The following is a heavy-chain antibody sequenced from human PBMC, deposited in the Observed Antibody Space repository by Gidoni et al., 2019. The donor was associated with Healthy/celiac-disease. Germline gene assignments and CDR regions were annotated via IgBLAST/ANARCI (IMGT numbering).Heavy chain of an antibody. V-gene: IGHV3-30*18. Sequence: QVQLLEPGGGVVQPGRSLRLSCAASGFTFSSYGMHWVRQAPGKGLKWVVVISYDGSNKYYADSVKGRFTISRDNSKNTLYLQMNSLRAEDTAVYYCAKGPGTFDYWGQGTLVTVSS. J-gene: IGHJ4*02. D-gene: IGHD1-1*01. CDR1: GFTFSSYG. CDR2: ISYDGSNK. CDR3: AKGPGTFDY.